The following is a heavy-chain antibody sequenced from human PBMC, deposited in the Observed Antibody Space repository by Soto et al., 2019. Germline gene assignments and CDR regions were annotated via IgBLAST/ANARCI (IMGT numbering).Heavy chain of an antibody. CDR3: ARDADILTGSDAFDI. J-gene: IGHJ3*02. CDR1: GFTFSDYY. V-gene: IGHV3-11*05. Sequence: VQLVESGGGLVKPGGSLRLSCAASGFTFSDYYMSWIRQAPGKGLEWVSYISSSNRYTNYADSVKGRFTISRDNAKNSLYLQMNSLRAEDTAVYYCARDADILTGSDAFDIWGQGTMVTVSS. D-gene: IGHD3-9*01. CDR2: ISSSNRYT.